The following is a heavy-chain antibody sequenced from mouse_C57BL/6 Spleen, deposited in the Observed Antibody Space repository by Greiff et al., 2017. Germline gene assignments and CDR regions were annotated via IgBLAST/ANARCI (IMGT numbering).Heavy chain of an antibody. D-gene: IGHD1-1*01. CDR2: ILPGSGST. CDR1: GYTFTGYW. J-gene: IGHJ4*01. CDR3: ARPPIYYYGSSPYAMDY. Sequence: QVQLQQSGAELMKPGASVKLSCKATGYTFTGYWIEWVKQRPGHGLEWIGEILPGSGSTNYNEKFKGKATFTADTSSNTAYMQLSSLTTEDSAIYYCARPPIYYYGSSPYAMDYWGQGTSVTVSS. V-gene: IGHV1-9*01.